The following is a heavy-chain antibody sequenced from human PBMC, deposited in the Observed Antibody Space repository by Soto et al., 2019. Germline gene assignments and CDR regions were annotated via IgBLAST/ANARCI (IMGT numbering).Heavy chain of an antibody. J-gene: IGHJ4*02. V-gene: IGHV4-59*08. D-gene: IGHD3-16*01. CDR1: GGSISTDY. CDR3: ASHWDWGSLAY. CDR2: IYYGGSI. Sequence: QVQLQESGPGLVKPSETLSLTCTVSGGSISTDYWSWIRQPPGKGLEWIGYIYYGGSINYNPSLESRVAISVDTSKNPSSLKMTSVTAADTAVYSCASHWDWGSLAYWGQGTLVTVSS.